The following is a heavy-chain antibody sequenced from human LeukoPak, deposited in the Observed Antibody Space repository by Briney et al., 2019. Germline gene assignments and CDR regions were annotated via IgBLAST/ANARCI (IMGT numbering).Heavy chain of an antibody. V-gene: IGHV1-18*01. Sequence: ASVEVSCKASGYTFTSYGIGWVRQAPGQGLEWMGWISGYNGNTNYAQNLQGRVTMTTDTSTSTTYMELRTLRSDDTAVYYCARGGWQQLDYWGQGTLVTVSS. CDR3: ARGGWQQLDY. D-gene: IGHD6-13*01. CDR1: GYTFTSYG. J-gene: IGHJ4*02. CDR2: ISGYNGNT.